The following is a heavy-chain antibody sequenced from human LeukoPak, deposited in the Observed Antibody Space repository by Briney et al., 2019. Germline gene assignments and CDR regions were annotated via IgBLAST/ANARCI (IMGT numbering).Heavy chain of an antibody. Sequence: PSETLSLTCAVYGGSFNGYSWTWIRQPPGKGLEWIGEIDHSGNTNYHPSLKSRITISLDTSKNQFSLKLSSVTAADTAVYYCASEYSSSFDIWGQGTMVTVSS. CDR2: IDHSGNT. V-gene: IGHV4-34*01. D-gene: IGHD6-6*01. CDR1: GGSFNGYS. J-gene: IGHJ3*02. CDR3: ASEYSSSFDI.